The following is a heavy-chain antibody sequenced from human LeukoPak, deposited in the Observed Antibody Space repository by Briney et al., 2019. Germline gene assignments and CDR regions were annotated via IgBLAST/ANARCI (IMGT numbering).Heavy chain of an antibody. CDR1: GFTFSSYA. CDR3: ARWDRFHGV. V-gene: IGHV3-23*01. CDR2: ITGSGDTT. D-gene: IGHD1-14*01. J-gene: IGHJ4*02. Sequence: GGSLRLSCSASGFTFSSYAMTWVRQAPGKGLEWVSSITGSGDTTYYTDSAKGRFTISRDNSKNSLYLQMNNLRAEDTAVYYCARWDRFHGVWGQGTLVTVSS.